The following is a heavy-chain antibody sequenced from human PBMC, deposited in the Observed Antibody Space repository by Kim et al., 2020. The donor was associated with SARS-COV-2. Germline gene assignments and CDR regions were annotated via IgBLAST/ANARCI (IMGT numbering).Heavy chain of an antibody. CDR2: IKSKTDGGTT. D-gene: IGHD2-2*01. J-gene: IGHJ6*02. CDR1: GFTFSNAW. CDR3: TTPPRRARSCSCCSDV. V-gene: IGHV3-15*01. Sequence: GGSLRLSCAASGFTFSNAWMSWVRQAPGKGLEWVGRIKSKTDGGTTDYAAPVKGRFTISRDDSKNTLYLQMNSLKTEDTAVYYCTTPPRRARSCSCCSDVWGQGTTVTVSS.